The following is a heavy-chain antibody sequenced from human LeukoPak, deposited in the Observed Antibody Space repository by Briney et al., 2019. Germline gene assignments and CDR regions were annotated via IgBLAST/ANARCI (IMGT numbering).Heavy chain of an antibody. CDR3: TTGYGFLAGVDH. Sequence: SETLSLTCGVSGDSVSSSSYYWGWIRQPPGKGLEWIGSVYYSGTTYYNPSLMTRVTISIDTSKSQFSLKLSSVTAADTAMYFCTTGYGFLAGVDHWGQGTLVTVSS. CDR2: VYYSGTT. CDR1: GDSVSSSSYY. J-gene: IGHJ4*02. D-gene: IGHD3-9*01. V-gene: IGHV4-39*01.